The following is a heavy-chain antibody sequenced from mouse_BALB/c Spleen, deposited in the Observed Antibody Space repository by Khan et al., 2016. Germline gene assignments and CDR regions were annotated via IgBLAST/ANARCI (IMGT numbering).Heavy chain of an antibody. CDR2: ISTYYGDT. Sequence: QVQLQQSGAELVRPGVSVKISCKGSGYTFTDYAIHWVQQSHAKSLEWIGVISTYYGDTSYNQKFEGKATMTVDNSSSTAYVELARLTSEDSAIYYWAREGINYDYAMDYWGQGTSVTGAS. CDR3: AREGINYDYAMDY. J-gene: IGHJ4*01. V-gene: IGHV1S137*01. CDR1: GYTFTDYA. D-gene: IGHD2-1*01.